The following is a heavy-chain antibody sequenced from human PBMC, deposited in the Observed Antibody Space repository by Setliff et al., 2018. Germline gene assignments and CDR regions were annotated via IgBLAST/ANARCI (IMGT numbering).Heavy chain of an antibody. V-gene: IGHV1-46*01. D-gene: IGHD6-13*01. CDR1: GYTFTNYD. J-gene: IGHJ6*03. CDR2: INPSGGLT. CDR3: ARGIVAYASWYPNKHAYYFYMDV. Sequence: GASVKVSCKASGYTFTNYDINWVRQAPGQGLEWMGIINPSGGLTRYAQKFQGRVTMTRDTSTSTAYMELRSLKSEDAAIYYCARGIVAYASWYPNKHAYYFYMDVWGNGTTVTVSS.